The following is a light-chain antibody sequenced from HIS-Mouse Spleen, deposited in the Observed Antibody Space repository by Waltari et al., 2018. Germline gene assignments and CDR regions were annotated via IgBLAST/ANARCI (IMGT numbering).Light chain of an antibody. CDR1: ALPKKY. CDR2: EDS. V-gene: IGLV3-10*01. J-gene: IGLJ2*01. CDR3: YSTDSSGNHRV. Sequence: SYELTQPPSVSVSPGQTARITGSGDALPKKYAHWYQQKSGQAPVLVMYEDSKRPSGMHERFSGSSSGTMATLTISGAQVEDEADYYCYSTDSSGNHRVFGGGTKLTVL.